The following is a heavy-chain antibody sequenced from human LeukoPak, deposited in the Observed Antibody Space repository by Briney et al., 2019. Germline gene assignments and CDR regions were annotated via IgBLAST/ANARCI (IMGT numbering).Heavy chain of an antibody. V-gene: IGHV4-59*08. CDR1: GGSINNYY. CDR3: ARSPGGQWLVPFDY. CDR2: VFYSGST. D-gene: IGHD6-19*01. Sequence: SETLSLTCTVSGGSINNYYWSWIRQPPGKGLEWIGCVFYSGSTNYNPSLKSRVTISVDTSKNQFSLKLISVTAADTAMYYCARSPGGQWLVPFDYWGQGTLVSVSS. J-gene: IGHJ4*02.